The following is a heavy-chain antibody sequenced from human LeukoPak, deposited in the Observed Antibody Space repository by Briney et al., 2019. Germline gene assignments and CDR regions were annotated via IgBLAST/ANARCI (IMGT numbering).Heavy chain of an antibody. CDR1: GYTFISYD. J-gene: IGHJ5*02. Sequence: ASVKVSCKASGYTFISYDINWVRQATGQGLEWMGWMNPNSGNTGYAQKFQGRVTMTRNTSISTAYMELSSLRSEDTAVYYCARGLRWRFGELNWFDPWGQGTLVTVSS. V-gene: IGHV1-8*02. CDR3: ARGLRWRFGELNWFDP. D-gene: IGHD3-10*01. CDR2: MNPNSGNT.